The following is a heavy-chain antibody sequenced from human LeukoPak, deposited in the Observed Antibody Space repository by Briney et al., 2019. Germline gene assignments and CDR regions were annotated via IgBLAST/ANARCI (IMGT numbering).Heavy chain of an antibody. Sequence: GGSLRLSCAASGFSVSTNYMNWVRQAPRKGLEWVSILYSGSSTYYADSVEGRFIVSRDSSKNTLSLQMNDLRAEDTAVYYCARVGDHFHWYLDLWGRGTLVTVSS. J-gene: IGHJ2*01. V-gene: IGHV3-53*01. D-gene: IGHD3-3*02. CDR3: ARVGDHFHWYLDL. CDR2: LYSGSST. CDR1: GFSVSTNY.